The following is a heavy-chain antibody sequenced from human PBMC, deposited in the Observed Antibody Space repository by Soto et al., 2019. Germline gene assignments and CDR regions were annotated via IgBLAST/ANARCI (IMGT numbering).Heavy chain of an antibody. CDR3: VKDHGTAMIRGGLDS. Sequence: PGGCLILSCAASGFTFSNFGMHWVRQAPGKGLEWVAHISYDGSNEHYTDAVKGRFTISRDNSKNTLYLQMSSLRPEDTAVYYCVKDHGTAMIRGGLDSWGQGALVTVSS. CDR1: GFTFSNFG. J-gene: IGHJ4*02. V-gene: IGHV3-30*18. CDR2: ISYDGSNE. D-gene: IGHD3-10*01.